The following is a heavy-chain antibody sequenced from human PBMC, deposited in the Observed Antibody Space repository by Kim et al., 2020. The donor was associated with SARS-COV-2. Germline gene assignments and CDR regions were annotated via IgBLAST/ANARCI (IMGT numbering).Heavy chain of an antibody. CDR2: INHSGST. CDR3: ASLWLDLDY. J-gene: IGHJ4*02. D-gene: IGHD6-19*01. V-gene: IGHV4-34*01. CDR1: GGSFSGYY. Sequence: SETLSLTCAVYGGSFSGYYWSWIRQPPGKGLEWIGEINHSGSTNYNPSLKSRVTISVDTSKNQFSLKLSSVTAADTAVYYCASLWLDLDYWGQGTLVTVSS.